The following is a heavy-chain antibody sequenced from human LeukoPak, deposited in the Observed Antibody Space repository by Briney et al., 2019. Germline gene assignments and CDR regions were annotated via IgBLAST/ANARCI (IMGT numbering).Heavy chain of an antibody. CDR1: GFTVSSNY. J-gene: IGHJ5*02. CDR3: ARVGNYYDSSGYYDGWFDP. CDR2: IYSGGST. V-gene: IGHV3-53*04. Sequence: GGSLRLSCAASGFTVSSNYMSWVRQAPGKGLEWVSVIYSGGSTYYADSVKGRFTISRHNSKNTLYLQMNSLRAEDTAVYYCARVGNYYDSSGYYDGWFDPWGQGTLVTVSS. D-gene: IGHD3-22*01.